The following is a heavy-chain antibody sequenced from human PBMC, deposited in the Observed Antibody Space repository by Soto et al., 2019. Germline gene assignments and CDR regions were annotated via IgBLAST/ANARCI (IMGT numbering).Heavy chain of an antibody. Sequence: ESGGGVVQPGRSLRLSCAASGFTFSDFGMHWVRQAPGKGLVWVTVISNDGSNKYYADSVRGRFTISRDNSKNTLYLQMNSLRTEDTAVYYCAKDRGWTPFDNWGQGTLVTVSS. V-gene: IGHV3-30*18. J-gene: IGHJ4*02. CDR3: AKDRGWTPFDN. D-gene: IGHD2-15*01. CDR1: GFTFSDFG. CDR2: ISNDGSNK.